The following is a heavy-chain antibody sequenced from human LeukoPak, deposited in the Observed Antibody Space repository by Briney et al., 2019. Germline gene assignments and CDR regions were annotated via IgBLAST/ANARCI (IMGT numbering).Heavy chain of an antibody. V-gene: IGHV3-30*02. CDR2: VRYDGGNK. CDR1: GFTFSDYY. D-gene: IGHD3-9*01. CDR3: AEDPILTGFYNDGR. Sequence: GGSLRLSCAASGFTFSDYYMSWIRQAPGKGLEWVAFVRYDGGNKYYADSVKGRFTISRDNSKNTLYLEMNSLRAEDTARYFCAEDPILTGFYNDGRWGQGTLVIVSS. J-gene: IGHJ4*02.